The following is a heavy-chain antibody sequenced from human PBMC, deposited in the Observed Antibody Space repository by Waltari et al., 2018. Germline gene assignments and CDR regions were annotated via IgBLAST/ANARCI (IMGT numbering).Heavy chain of an antibody. J-gene: IGHJ3*02. Sequence: HVQLHESGPGLVKPSETLSLTCTVSGGSISSYEWSWIRQPAGKGLEWSGRSYTSGSTNYTPSLKSRVTISVDKSKNQFSLKLGSVTAADPAVYYCARDRALLRFGEKRGDAFDIWGQGTMVTVSS. CDR2: SYTSGST. CDR3: ARDRALLRFGEKRGDAFDI. D-gene: IGHD3-10*01. CDR1: GGSISSYE. V-gene: IGHV4-4*07.